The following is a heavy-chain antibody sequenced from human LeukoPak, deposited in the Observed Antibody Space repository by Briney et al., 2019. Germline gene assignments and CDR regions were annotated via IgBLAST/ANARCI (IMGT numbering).Heavy chain of an antibody. D-gene: IGHD2-15*01. CDR1: GFTFTSSA. CDR2: IVVGSGNT. Sequence: GASVKVSCKASGFTFTSSAMQWVRQARAQRLEWIGWIVVGSGNTNYAQKFQERVTITRDMSTSTAYMELSSLRSEDTAVYYCAAVHCSGGSCYSGRFDYWGQGTLVTVSS. CDR3: AAVHCSGGSCYSGRFDY. V-gene: IGHV1-58*02. J-gene: IGHJ4*02.